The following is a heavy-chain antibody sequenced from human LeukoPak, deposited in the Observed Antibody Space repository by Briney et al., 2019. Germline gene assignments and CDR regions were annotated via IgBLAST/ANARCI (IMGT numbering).Heavy chain of an antibody. CDR1: GYTFTSYA. D-gene: IGHD6-25*01. CDR2: INAGNGNT. Sequence: ASVKVSCKASGYTFTSYAMHWVRQAPGQRLEWMGWINAGNGNTKYSQKFQGRVTITRDTSASTAYMELSSLRPEDTAVYYCASQGPAGSQRLFLFVLDYWGQGPLVTVSS. V-gene: IGHV1-3*01. CDR3: ASQGPAGSQRLFLFVLDY. J-gene: IGHJ4*02.